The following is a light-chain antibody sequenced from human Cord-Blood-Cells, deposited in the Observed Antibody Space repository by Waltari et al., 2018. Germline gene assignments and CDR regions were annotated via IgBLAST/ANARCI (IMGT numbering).Light chain of an antibody. CDR1: LTHAGRHNL. V-gene: IGLV2-23*01. CDR3: CSYAGSSTWV. CDR2: EGS. Sequence: QSALTQPASVSGSPGPSINLPFPGTLTHAGRHNLLSWYQQHPGQAPKLMIYEGSKRPSGVSNRFSGSKSGNTASLTISGLQAEDEADYYCCSYAGSSTWVFGGGTKLTVL. J-gene: IGLJ3*02.